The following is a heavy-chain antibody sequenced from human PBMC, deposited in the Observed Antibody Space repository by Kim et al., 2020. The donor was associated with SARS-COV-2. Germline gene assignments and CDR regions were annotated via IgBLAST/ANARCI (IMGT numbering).Heavy chain of an antibody. D-gene: IGHD3-10*01. CDR3: ARENYYGSGSCYYYYYYGMDV. J-gene: IGHJ6*02. CDR2: ISYDGSNK. Sequence: GGSLRLSCAASGFTFSSYAMHWVRQAPGKGLEWVAVISYDGSNKYYADSVKGRFTISRDNSKNTLYLQMNSLRAEDTAVYYCARENYYGSGSCYYYYYYGMDVGGQGTTVTVSS. CDR1: GFTFSSYA. V-gene: IGHV3-30*04.